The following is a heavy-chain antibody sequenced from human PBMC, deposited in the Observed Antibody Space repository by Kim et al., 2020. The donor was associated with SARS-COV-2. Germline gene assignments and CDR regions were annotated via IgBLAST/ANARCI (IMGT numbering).Heavy chain of an antibody. CDR1: GFTFSNAW. V-gene: IGHV3-15*01. CDR2: IKSKTDGGTT. Sequence: GGSLRLSCAASGFTFSNAWMSWVRQAPGKGLEWDGRIKSKTDGGTTDYAAPVKGRFTISRDDSKNTLYLQMNSLKTEDTAVYYCTTDTFQGATTFMVYWGQGTLVTVSS. J-gene: IGHJ4*02. CDR3: TTDTFQGATTFMVY. D-gene: IGHD1-26*01.